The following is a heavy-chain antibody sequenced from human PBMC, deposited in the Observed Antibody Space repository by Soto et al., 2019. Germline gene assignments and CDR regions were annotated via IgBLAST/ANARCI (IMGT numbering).Heavy chain of an antibody. J-gene: IGHJ5*02. CDR3: ARYASRNWFDP. Sequence: SETLSLTCTVSGGSISSYYWSWIRQPPGKGLEWIGYIYYSGSTNYNPSLKSRVTISVDTSKNQFSLKLSSVTAADTAVYYCARYASRNWFDPWGQRTLVTVSS. V-gene: IGHV4-59*08. CDR2: IYYSGST. D-gene: IGHD2-2*01. CDR1: GGSISSYY.